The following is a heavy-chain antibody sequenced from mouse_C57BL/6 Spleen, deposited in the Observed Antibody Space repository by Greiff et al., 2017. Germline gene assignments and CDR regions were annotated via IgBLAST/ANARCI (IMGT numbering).Heavy chain of an antibody. V-gene: IGHV2-9-1*01. Sequence: QVQLKESGPGLVAPSHCLSITCTVSGFSLTSYAISWVRQPPGKGLEWLGVIWPGGGTTYNSALNSRLSISKDNSKSQVFLKMNSLQTDDTARYYCARTGREYVGYWGQGTTLTVSS. CDR2: IWPGGGT. J-gene: IGHJ2*01. CDR3: ARTGREYVGY. CDR1: GFSLTSYA.